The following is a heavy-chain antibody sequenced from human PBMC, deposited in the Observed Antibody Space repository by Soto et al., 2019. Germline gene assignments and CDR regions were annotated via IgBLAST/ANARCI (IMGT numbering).Heavy chain of an antibody. CDR2: INAGNGNT. J-gene: IGHJ6*03. CDR1: GYTFTNYA. D-gene: IGHD6-6*01. Sequence: ASVKVSCQASGYTFTNYAMHWVREAPGQRLEWMGWINAGNGNTEYSRKFQGRVTITRDTSASAAYMDLRSLRSEDTAVYYCARGESMAARLGTLKFRYYNYYMDVWGKGTTVTVSS. V-gene: IGHV1-3*01. CDR3: ARGESMAARLGTLKFRYYNYYMDV.